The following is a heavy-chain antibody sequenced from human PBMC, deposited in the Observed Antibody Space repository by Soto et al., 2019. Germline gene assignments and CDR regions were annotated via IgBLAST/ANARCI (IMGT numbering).Heavy chain of an antibody. CDR3: ARTYYYDSSGYYGAFDI. CDR1: GGTFSSYA. Sequence: QVQLVQSGAEVKKPGSSVKVSCKASGGTFSSYAISWVRQAPGQGLEWMGGIIPIFGTANYAQKFQGRVTITADESTSTAYMELSRLRSEDTAVYYCARTYYYDSSGYYGAFDIWGQGTMVTVSS. V-gene: IGHV1-69*01. J-gene: IGHJ3*02. CDR2: IIPIFGTA. D-gene: IGHD3-22*01.